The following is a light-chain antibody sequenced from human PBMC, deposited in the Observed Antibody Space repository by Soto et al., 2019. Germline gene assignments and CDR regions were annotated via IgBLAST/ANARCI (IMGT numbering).Light chain of an antibody. J-gene: IGLJ2*01. CDR3: SSYTTSSTVV. CDR2: DVT. Sequence: QSALTQPASVSGSPGQSITLSCTGTSSDVGASNYVSWYQQHPGEAPKLMISDVTDRPSGVSYRFSGSKSGSTASLTISGLQAEDEAAYFCSSYTTSSTVVFGGGTKLTVL. V-gene: IGLV2-14*03. CDR1: SSDVGASNY.